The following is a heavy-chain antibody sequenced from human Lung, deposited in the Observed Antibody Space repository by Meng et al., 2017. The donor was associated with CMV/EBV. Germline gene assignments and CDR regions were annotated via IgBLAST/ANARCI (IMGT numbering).Heavy chain of an antibody. CDR2: MSYDGSKT. V-gene: IGHV3-30*04. CDR3: AKPRSGFVVVPAAIDS. D-gene: IGHD2-2*01. J-gene: IGHJ4*02. Sequence: GGSLRLSCAASGFPFSGHAMHWVRQAPGKGLEWVALMSYDGSKTFYADFVKGRFTISRDNSRNTLYLQMSGLRTDDTAVYYCAKPRSGFVVVPAAIDSWGQGTXVTFDS. CDR1: GFPFSGHA.